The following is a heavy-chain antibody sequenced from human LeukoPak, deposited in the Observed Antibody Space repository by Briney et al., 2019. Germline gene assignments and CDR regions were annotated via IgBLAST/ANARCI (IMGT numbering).Heavy chain of an antibody. Sequence: SETLSLTCNVSGGTLNSDSYFWTWIRQPAGKGLEWIGRVYSSGTTNYHPSLKSRLTISLDTSKNQFFLKLNSVTAADTAVYYCARDQLAPYYFDYWGRGILVTVSS. CDR3: ARDQLAPYYFDY. V-gene: IGHV4-61*02. CDR1: GGTLNSDSYF. D-gene: IGHD5-12*01. CDR2: VYSSGTT. J-gene: IGHJ4*02.